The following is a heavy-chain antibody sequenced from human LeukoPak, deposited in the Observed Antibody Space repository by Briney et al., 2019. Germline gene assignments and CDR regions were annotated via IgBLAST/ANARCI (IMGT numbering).Heavy chain of an antibody. Sequence: GGSLRLSCAASGFTFSSYGMRWVRQAPGKGLEWVAVIRYDGSNKYYADSVKGRFTISRDNSKNTLYLQMNSLRAEDTAVYYCAKDPSPTYYDILTEQDAFDIWGQGTMVTVSS. CDR3: AKDPSPTYYDILTEQDAFDI. CDR1: GFTFSSYG. V-gene: IGHV3-33*06. J-gene: IGHJ3*02. CDR2: IRYDGSNK. D-gene: IGHD3-9*01.